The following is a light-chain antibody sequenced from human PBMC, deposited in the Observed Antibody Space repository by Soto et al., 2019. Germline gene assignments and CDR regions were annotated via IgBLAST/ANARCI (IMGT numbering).Light chain of an antibody. Sequence: QSALTQPAPVSGSPGQSITISCTGSTSDVGAYNYVSWYKHPPGQPPKTLIYAVSPRTSAFYPRPSGSRSAHTLPLTISVLQHDVEADSYARSFASSSSYVFEHGSMVT. CDR2: AVS. J-gene: IGLJ1*01. CDR1: TSDVGAYNY. CDR3: RSFASSSSYV. V-gene: IGLV2-14*01.